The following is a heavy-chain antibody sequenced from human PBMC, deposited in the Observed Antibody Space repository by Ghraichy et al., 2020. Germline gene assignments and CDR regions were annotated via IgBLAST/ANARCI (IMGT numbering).Heavy chain of an antibody. Sequence: GGSLRLSCAASRFTFSTYSMNWVRQAPGKGLEWISYISSSSNAIYNADSVKGRFTISRDNAKNSLYLQMSSLRAEDTAVYYCVRDRGDGYTWPNAFEIWGQGTMVTVSS. CDR3: VRDRGDGYTWPNAFEI. CDR2: ISSSSNAI. D-gene: IGHD5-24*01. J-gene: IGHJ3*02. V-gene: IGHV3-48*04. CDR1: RFTFSTYS.